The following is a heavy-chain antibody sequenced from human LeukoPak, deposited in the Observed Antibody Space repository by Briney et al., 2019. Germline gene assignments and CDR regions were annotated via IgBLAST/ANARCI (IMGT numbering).Heavy chain of an antibody. J-gene: IGHJ4*02. V-gene: IGHV3-11*05. D-gene: IGHD6-13*01. Sequence: PGGSLRLSCAASGFTFSDYYMSWIRQAPGKGLEWVSYISSSSSYTNYADSVKGRFTISRDNAKNSLYLQMNSLRAEDTAVYYCARESHEQSLDYWGQGTLVTVSS. CDR1: GFTFSDYY. CDR3: ARESHEQSLDY. CDR2: ISSSSSYT.